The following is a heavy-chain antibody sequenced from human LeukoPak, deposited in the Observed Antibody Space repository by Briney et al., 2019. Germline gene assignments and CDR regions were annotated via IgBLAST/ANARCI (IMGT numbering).Heavy chain of an antibody. V-gene: IGHV4-34*01. CDR3: ARDGGSYWIDAFDI. Sequence: SETLSLTCTVSGGSISTYYWNWIRQPPGKGLEWIGEINHSGSTNYNPSLKSRVTISVDTSKNQFSLKLSSVTAADTAVYYCARDGGSYWIDAFDIWGQGTMVTVSS. CDR2: INHSGST. J-gene: IGHJ3*02. D-gene: IGHD1-26*01. CDR1: GGSISTYY.